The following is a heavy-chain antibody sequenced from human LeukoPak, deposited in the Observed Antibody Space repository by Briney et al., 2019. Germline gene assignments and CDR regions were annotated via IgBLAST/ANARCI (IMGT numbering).Heavy chain of an antibody. CDR2: IRYDGSSK. V-gene: IGHV3-30*02. CDR1: GFTFSSYG. CDR3: AKDLAAAGSRYYYYYGMDV. D-gene: IGHD6-13*01. Sequence: PGGSLRLSCAASGFTFSSYGMHWVRQAPGKGLEWVAFIRYDGSSKYYADSVKGRFTISRDNSKNTLYLQMNSLRAEDTAVYYCAKDLAAAGSRYYYYYGMDVWGQGTTVTVSS. J-gene: IGHJ6*02.